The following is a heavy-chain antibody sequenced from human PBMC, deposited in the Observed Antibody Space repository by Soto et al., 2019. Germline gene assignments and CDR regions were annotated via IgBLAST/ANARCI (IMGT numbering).Heavy chain of an antibody. Sequence: QVQLVQSGAEVKKPGSSVKVSCKASGGTFSSYAISWVRQAPGQGLEWMGGIIPIFGTANYAQKFQGRVTITADESTSTGYMELSSLRSEETAVYYCARVHEYYDILTGNEGGYYYYGMDVWGQGTTVTVSS. V-gene: IGHV1-69*12. J-gene: IGHJ6*02. CDR3: ARVHEYYDILTGNEGGYYYYGMDV. D-gene: IGHD3-9*01. CDR1: GGTFSSYA. CDR2: IIPIFGTA.